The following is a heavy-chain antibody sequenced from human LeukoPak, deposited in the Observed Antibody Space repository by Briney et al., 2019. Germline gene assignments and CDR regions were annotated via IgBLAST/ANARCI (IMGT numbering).Heavy chain of an antibody. J-gene: IGHJ6*02. V-gene: IGHV3-48*01. Sequence: GGSLRLSCAASGFTFSSYSMTWVRQAPGKGLEWVSYISSSSSTIYYADSVKGRFTISRDNAKNSLYLQMNSLRAGDTAVYYCARGITNYGSGTTKGYYYYYGMDVWGQGTTVTVSS. CDR3: ARGITNYGSGTTKGYYYYYGMDV. CDR1: GFTFSSYS. D-gene: IGHD3-10*01. CDR2: ISSSSSTI.